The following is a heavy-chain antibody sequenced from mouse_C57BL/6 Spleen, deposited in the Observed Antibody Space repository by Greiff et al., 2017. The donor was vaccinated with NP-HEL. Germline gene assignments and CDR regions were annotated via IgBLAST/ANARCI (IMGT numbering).Heavy chain of an antibody. V-gene: IGHV1-15*01. D-gene: IGHD1-1*01. J-gene: IGHJ1*03. Sequence: QVQLQQSGAELVRPGASVTLSCKASGYTFTDYEMHWVKQTPVHGLEWIGAIDPETGGTAYNQKFKGKAILTADKSSSTAYMELRSLTSEDSAVYYGTRGGHYYGSSYGYFEVWGTGTTVTAAS. CDR2: IDPETGGT. CDR1: GYTFTDYE. CDR3: TRGGHYYGSSYGYFEV.